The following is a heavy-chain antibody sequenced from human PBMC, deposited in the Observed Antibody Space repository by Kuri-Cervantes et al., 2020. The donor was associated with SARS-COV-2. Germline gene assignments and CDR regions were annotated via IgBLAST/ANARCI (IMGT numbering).Heavy chain of an antibody. CDR3: ARDGYCSSTSCYMDYYYYYMDV. CDR1: GASISRSTYY. Sequence: SETLSLTCTVSGASISRSTYYWGWIRQPPGKRLEWIGSIYHTGSTFYNPSLKSRVTMSVDTSKNQFSLKLSSVTAADTAVYYCARDGYCSSTSCYMDYYYYYMDVWGKGTTVTVSS. D-gene: IGHD2-2*02. J-gene: IGHJ6*03. V-gene: IGHV4-39*07. CDR2: IYHTGST.